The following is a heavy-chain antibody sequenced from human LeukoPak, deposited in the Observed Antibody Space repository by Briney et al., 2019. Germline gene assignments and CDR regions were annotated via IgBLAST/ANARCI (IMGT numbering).Heavy chain of an antibody. CDR3: ARGAWMSTTLRSVYDY. J-gene: IGHJ4*02. D-gene: IGHD4-17*01. CDR1: GFTFSSYA. V-gene: IGHV3-30-3*01. Sequence: GGCLRLSCAASGFTFSSYAMHWVRQAPGKGLEWVAVISYDGSNKYYADSVKGRFTISRDNSKNTLYLQMNSLRAEDTAVYYCARGAWMSTTLRSVYDYWGQGTLVTVSS. CDR2: ISYDGSNK.